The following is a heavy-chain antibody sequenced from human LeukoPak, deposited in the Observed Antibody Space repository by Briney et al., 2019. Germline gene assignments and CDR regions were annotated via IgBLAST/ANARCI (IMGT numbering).Heavy chain of an antibody. CDR1: GFTFSSYG. Sequence: GGSLRLSCAASGFTFSSYGMHWVRQAPGKGLEWVAVIWYDGSDKYYADSLKGRFTISGDNSKNTLYLQMNSLRAEDTAVYYCAKGKGQNWDPFDYWGQGTLVTVSS. V-gene: IGHV3-33*06. D-gene: IGHD7-27*01. CDR2: IWYDGSDK. J-gene: IGHJ4*02. CDR3: AKGKGQNWDPFDY.